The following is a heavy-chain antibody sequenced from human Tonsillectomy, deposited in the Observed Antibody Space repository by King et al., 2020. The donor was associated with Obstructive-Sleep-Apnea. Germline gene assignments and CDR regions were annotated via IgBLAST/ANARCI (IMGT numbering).Heavy chain of an antibody. CDR2: IYHSGTT. V-gene: IGHV4-4*02. CDR1: GGSISSSNW. Sequence: QLQESGPGLVKPSGTLSLTCAVSGGSISSSNWWSWVRQPPGKGREWIGEIYHSGTTNYNPSLKSRVTISVDKSKNQFSLKLSSVTAADTAVYYCARDQSYSSSSVSDTFDIWGQGTMVTVSS. CDR3: ARDQSYSSSSVSDTFDI. D-gene: IGHD6-6*01. J-gene: IGHJ3*02.